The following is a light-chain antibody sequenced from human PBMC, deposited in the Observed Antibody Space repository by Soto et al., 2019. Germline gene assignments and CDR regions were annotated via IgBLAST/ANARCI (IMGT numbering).Light chain of an antibody. V-gene: IGKV1-39*01. Sequence: DLQMTQSPSSLSASVGDRVTITCRTSQYINNYLNWYEQKPGKAPKLLIYAASTLQSGVPSRFSGSGSGTDFTLTISSLQPEDFATYYCQQSFSAPVTFGQGTKVDIK. CDR3: QQSFSAPVT. CDR2: AAS. CDR1: QYINNY. J-gene: IGKJ1*01.